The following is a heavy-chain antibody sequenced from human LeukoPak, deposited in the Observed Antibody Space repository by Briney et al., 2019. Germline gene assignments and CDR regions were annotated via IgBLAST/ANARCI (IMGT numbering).Heavy chain of an antibody. CDR1: GGSINSYY. J-gene: IGHJ4*02. D-gene: IGHD2-8*01. CDR2: IYYSGST. Sequence: SETLSLTCTVSGGSINSYYWSWIRQPPGKGLEWIGYIYYSGSTNYNPSLKSRVTISVDTSKNQFSLKLSSVTAADTAVYYCARGATKNDYWGQGTLVTVSS. V-gene: IGHV4-59*01. CDR3: ARGATKNDY.